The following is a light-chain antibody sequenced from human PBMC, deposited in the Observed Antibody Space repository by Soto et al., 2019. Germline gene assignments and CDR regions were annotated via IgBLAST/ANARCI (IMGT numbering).Light chain of an antibody. CDR3: MQALQTPWT. CDR2: LGS. CDR1: PGLLHSNGYTY. V-gene: IGKV2-28*01. J-gene: IGKJ1*01. Sequence: DIVMTQSPLSLPVTPGEPASISCRYSPGLLHSNGYTYLDWYLQQPGQSPQLLIYLGSNRASGVPDRFSGSGSGTDFTLKISGVEAEDVGVYYCMQALQTPWTFGQGTKVDI.